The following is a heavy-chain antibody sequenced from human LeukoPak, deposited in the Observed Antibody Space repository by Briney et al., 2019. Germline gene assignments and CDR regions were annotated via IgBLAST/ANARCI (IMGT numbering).Heavy chain of an antibody. J-gene: IGHJ4*02. CDR1: GFTFSSYA. CDR2: ISHTGGST. V-gene: IGHV3-23*01. Sequence: GGSLRLSCAASGFTFSSYAMSWVRQAPGKGLEWVSAISHTGGSTYYADSVKGRFTVSRDNSKNTLYLQMNSLRAEDTAVYYCARDSGVASSFDYWGQGTLVTVSS. CDR3: ARDSGVASSFDY. D-gene: IGHD2-8*01.